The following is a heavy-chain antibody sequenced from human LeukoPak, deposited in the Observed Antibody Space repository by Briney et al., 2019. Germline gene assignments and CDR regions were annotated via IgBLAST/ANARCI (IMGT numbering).Heavy chain of an antibody. D-gene: IGHD5-24*01. V-gene: IGHV6-1*01. CDR2: IYYRSKWFN. CDR3: ARERSLDGYNLFDY. J-gene: IGHJ4*02. Sequence: SQTLSLTCVISGDSVSSYSAVWSWIRQSPSRGLEWLGRIYYRSKWFNDYALSVKSRMTINPDTSKNQISLQLNSVTPEDTAVYFCARERSLDGYNLFDYWGQGTLVTVSS. CDR1: GDSVSSYSAV.